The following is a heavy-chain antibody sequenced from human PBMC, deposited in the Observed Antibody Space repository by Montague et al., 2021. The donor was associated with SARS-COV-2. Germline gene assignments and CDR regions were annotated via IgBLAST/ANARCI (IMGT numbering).Heavy chain of an antibody. CDR2: LNPSGAS. V-gene: IGHV4-34*01. Sequence: SETLSLTCAVYLGSVCRCTRAQIGQPPVWTPVTTGDLNPSGASNNNPSLKNRVSISVDKSKNQISLKLTSVTAADTATYYCARGQVPIFAVLIMPPAAGAFDVWGQGTTVTVSS. CDR1: LGSVCRCT. J-gene: IGHJ3*01. D-gene: IGHD3-3*01. CDR3: ARGQVPIFAVLIMPPAAGAFDV.